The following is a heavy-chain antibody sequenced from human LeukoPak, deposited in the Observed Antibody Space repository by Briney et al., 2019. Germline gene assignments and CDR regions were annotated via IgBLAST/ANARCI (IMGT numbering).Heavy chain of an antibody. CDR2: IYSGGST. CDR1: GFTVSSNY. D-gene: IGHD6-6*01. V-gene: IGHV3-53*01. CDR3: ARDHSSSSRVYHMDV. J-gene: IGHJ6*03. Sequence: GGSLRLSGAASGFTVSSNYMSGVRQAQGKGREWVSVIYSGGSTYYADSVKGRFTISRDNSKNTLYLQMNSLRAEDTAVYYCARDHSSSSRVYHMDVWGKGTTVTVSS.